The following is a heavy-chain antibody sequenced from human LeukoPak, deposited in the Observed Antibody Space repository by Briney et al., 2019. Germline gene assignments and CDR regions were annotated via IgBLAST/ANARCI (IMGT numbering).Heavy chain of an antibody. CDR2: INHSGSS. CDR3: ARDKEQWPLYYFDY. V-gene: IGHV4-34*01. Sequence: SETLSLTCAVYGESFSGYYLSWIRQPPGKGLEWIGEINHSGSSNYNPSLESRVIISVDTSNNQFSLQLSSVTAADTAVYYCARDKEQWPLYYFDYWGQGTLVTVSS. CDR1: GESFSGYY. J-gene: IGHJ4*02. D-gene: IGHD6-19*01.